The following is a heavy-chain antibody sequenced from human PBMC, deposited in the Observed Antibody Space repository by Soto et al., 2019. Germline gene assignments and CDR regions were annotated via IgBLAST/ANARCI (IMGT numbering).Heavy chain of an antibody. J-gene: IGHJ5*01. CDR2: ISHSEST. CDR3: ARAIVRSTFCYWFDS. V-gene: IGHV4-59*01. Sequence: SETLSLTCTVSGCSISGYYWSWIRQSPGKGLEWIGYISHSESTNYNPSLKGRVTMSVDTSKNQFFLKLTSVTVADTAVYHCARAIVRSTFCYWFDSWGPGTLVTVSS. D-gene: IGHD2-2*01. CDR1: GCSISGYY.